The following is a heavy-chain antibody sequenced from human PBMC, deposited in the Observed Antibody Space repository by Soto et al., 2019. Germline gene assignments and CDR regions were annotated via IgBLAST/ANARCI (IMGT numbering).Heavy chain of an antibody. CDR3: AKDPSYYDFWSGYTQYYYYGMDV. J-gene: IGHJ6*02. CDR2: ISYDGSNK. Sequence: QVQLVESGGGVVQPGRSLRLSCAASGFTFSSYGMHWVRQAPGKGLEWVAVISYDGSNKYYADSVKGRFTISRDNSKNPLYLQMNSLRAEDTAVFYCAKDPSYYDFWSGYTQYYYYGMDVWGQGTTVTVSS. CDR1: GFTFSSYG. D-gene: IGHD3-3*01. V-gene: IGHV3-30*18.